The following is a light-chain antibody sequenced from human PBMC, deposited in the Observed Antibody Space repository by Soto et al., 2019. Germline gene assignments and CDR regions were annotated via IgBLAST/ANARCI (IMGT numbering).Light chain of an antibody. Sequence: QSALTQPASVSGSPGQSITISCSGTSSDIGAHKYVSWYQQRPGKAPKLLLYEVNNRPLGVSDRFSGSKSGNTASLIISGLQAEDEATYFCSSYSRVRTREGVFGGGTKLTVL. CDR3: SSYSRVRTREGV. J-gene: IGLJ3*02. CDR2: EVN. V-gene: IGLV2-14*01. CDR1: SSDIGAHKY.